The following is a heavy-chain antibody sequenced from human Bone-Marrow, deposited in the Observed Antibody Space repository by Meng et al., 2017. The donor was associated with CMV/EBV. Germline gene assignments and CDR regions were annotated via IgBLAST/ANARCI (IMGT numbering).Heavy chain of an antibody. CDR3: AKRGILGVYIMDF. J-gene: IGHJ6*02. CDR1: GFTFSNYG. Sequence: GGSLRLSCAASGFTFSNYGMHWVRQAPGKGLEWVAVIWYDGSNKYYADPVKGRFTISRDNSQNTVYLQMNSLRAEDTAVYYCAKRGILGVYIMDFWGRGTTVTVSS. V-gene: IGHV3-33*06. CDR2: IWYDGSNK. D-gene: IGHD3-3*01.